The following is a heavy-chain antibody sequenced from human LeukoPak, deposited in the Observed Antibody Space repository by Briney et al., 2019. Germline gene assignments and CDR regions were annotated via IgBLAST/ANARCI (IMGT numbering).Heavy chain of an antibody. V-gene: IGHV5-51*01. CDR1: GYPFTSYW. D-gene: IGHD5-18*01. J-gene: IGHJ4*02. CDR2: VYPGDSDT. Sequence: GESLKISCKGSGYPFTSYWIGWVRQMPGKGLEWMGIVYPGDSDTRYSPSFQGQVTISADKSINTAYLQWTSLKPSDTAMYYFATVRHRKTSMASDYWGQGTLVTVSS. CDR3: ATVRHRKTSMASDY.